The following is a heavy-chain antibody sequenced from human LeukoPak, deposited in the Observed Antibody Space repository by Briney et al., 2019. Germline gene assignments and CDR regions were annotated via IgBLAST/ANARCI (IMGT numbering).Heavy chain of an antibody. CDR3: AKAAVVATFGLIDY. V-gene: IGHV3-30*18. CDR1: GFTFSSYG. Sequence: GGSLRLSCAASGFTFSSYGMHWVRQAPGKGLEWVAVISYDGGNKYYADSVKGRFTISRDNSKNTLYLQMNSLRAEDTAVYYCAKAAVVATFGLIDYWGQGTLVTVSS. D-gene: IGHD2-21*01. J-gene: IGHJ4*02. CDR2: ISYDGGNK.